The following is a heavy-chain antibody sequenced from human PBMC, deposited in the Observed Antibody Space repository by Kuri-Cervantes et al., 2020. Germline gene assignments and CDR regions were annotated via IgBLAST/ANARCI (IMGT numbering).Heavy chain of an antibody. V-gene: IGHV3-21*01. CDR3: ARDAVLLWFGELSGYYYGMDV. J-gene: IGHJ6*02. CDR2: ISSSSSYI. Sequence: GESLKISCAASGFTFSSYSMNWVRQAPGKGLEWVSFISSSSSYIYYADSAKGRFTISRDNAKNSLYLQMNSLRAEDTAVYYCARDAVLLWFGELSGYYYGMDVWGQGTTVTVSS. D-gene: IGHD3-10*01. CDR1: GFTFSSYS.